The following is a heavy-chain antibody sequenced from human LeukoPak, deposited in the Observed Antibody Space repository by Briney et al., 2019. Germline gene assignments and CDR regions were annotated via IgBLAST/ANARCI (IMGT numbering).Heavy chain of an antibody. V-gene: IGHV4-4*02. Sequence: SETLSLTCGVSGGSISSSNWWSWVRQPPGKGLEWIGETYHGGYTNYNPSLKSRVTISVDKSKNQFSLKLTSVTAADTAVYYCARVTTIAAAANSFDYWGQGALVTVSS. CDR2: TYHGGYT. CDR1: GGSISSSNW. D-gene: IGHD6-13*01. CDR3: ARVTTIAAAANSFDY. J-gene: IGHJ4*02.